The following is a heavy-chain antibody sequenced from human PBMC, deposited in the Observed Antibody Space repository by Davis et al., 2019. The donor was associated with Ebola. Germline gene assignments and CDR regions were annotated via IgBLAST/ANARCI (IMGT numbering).Heavy chain of an antibody. CDR3: ARVRVVVPAAYTYYYYGMDV. Sequence: PSETLSLTCTVSGGSISSHYWSWIRQPPGKGLEWIGYIYYSGSTNYNPSLKSRVTISVDTSKNQFSLKLSSVTAADTAVYYCARVRVVVPAAYTYYYYGMDVWGQGTTVTVSS. D-gene: IGHD2-2*01. CDR1: GGSISSHY. V-gene: IGHV4-59*11. J-gene: IGHJ6*02. CDR2: IYYSGST.